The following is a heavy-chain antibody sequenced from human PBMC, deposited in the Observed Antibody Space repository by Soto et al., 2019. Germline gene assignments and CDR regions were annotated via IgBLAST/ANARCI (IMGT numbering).Heavy chain of an antibody. D-gene: IGHD2-2*01. Sequence: LSLTCTVSGGSISSGGYYWSWIRQHPGKGLEWIGYIYYSGSTYYNPSLKSRVTISVDTSKNQFSLKLSSVTAADTAVYYCARDGGCSSTSCYSFWFDPWGQGTLVTVSS. CDR1: GGSISSGGYY. J-gene: IGHJ5*02. CDR2: IYYSGST. CDR3: ARDGGCSSTSCYSFWFDP. V-gene: IGHV4-31*03.